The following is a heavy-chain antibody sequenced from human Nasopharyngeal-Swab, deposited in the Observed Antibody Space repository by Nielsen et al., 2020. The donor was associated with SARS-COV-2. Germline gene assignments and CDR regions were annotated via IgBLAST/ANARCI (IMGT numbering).Heavy chain of an antibody. J-gene: IGHJ5*02. V-gene: IGHV4-38-2*02. D-gene: IGHD3-9*01. CDR2: IYYSGDT. CDR3: ARTLYDIVTDQYEGYDT. Sequence: SETLSLTCSVSGYSISSNYYWGWIRQPPGKGLEWIGYIYYSGDTDYNPALQSRVSISADTSRNQFSLKLTSVTAADTAVYYCARTLYDIVTDQYEGYDTWGPGILVTVSS. CDR1: GYSISSNYY.